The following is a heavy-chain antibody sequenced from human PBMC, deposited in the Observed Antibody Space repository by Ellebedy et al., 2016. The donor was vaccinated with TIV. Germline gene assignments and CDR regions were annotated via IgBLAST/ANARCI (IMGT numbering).Heavy chain of an antibody. D-gene: IGHD4-17*01. CDR3: AREAVTRNYYYGMDV. J-gene: IGHJ6*02. CDR2: IYSGGNT. Sequence: PGGSLRLSCAASGFTVSNNYMSWFRQAPGKGLDWVSLIYSGGNTHYADSVKGRFTISRDSSDNTVYLQMNSLRAEDTGIYYCAREAVTRNYYYGMDVWGQGTTVTVFS. V-gene: IGHV3-66*01. CDR1: GFTVSNNY.